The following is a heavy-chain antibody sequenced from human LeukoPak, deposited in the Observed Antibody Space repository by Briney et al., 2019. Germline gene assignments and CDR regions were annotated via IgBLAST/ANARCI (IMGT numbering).Heavy chain of an antibody. CDR2: IYSGGST. CDR3: ARTGGSYYFDY. CDR1: GFTVSSNY. D-gene: IGHD1-26*01. Sequence: GGSLRLSCAASGFTVSSNYMSWVRQAPGKGLEWVSVIYSGGSTYYADSVKGRFTISRDNSKNTLYLQMNSLRAEGTAVYYCARTGGSYYFDYWGQGTLVTVSS. V-gene: IGHV3-66*01. J-gene: IGHJ4*02.